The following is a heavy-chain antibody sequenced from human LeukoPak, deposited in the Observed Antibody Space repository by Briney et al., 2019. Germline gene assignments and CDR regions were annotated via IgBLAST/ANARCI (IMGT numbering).Heavy chain of an antibody. V-gene: IGHV3-23*01. J-gene: IGHJ4*02. CDR3: AKDRGPYCSSTSCYAFDY. CDR1: GFTFSSYA. Sequence: PGGSLRLSCAASGFTFSSYAMSWVRQAPGKGLEWVSAISGSGGSTYYADSVKGRFTISRDNSKNTLYLQMNSLRAEDTAVYYCAKDRGPYCSSTSCYAFDYWGQGTLVTVSS. D-gene: IGHD2-2*01. CDR2: ISGSGGST.